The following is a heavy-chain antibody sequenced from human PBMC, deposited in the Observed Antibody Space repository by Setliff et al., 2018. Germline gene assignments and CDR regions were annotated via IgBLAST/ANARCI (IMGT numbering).Heavy chain of an antibody. CDR2: VYYSGST. Sequence: KASETLSLTCAVSDFSVCSVYYWGWIRQPPGKGLEWLANVYYSGSTYYNPSLESRVTMSVDTSKSQFSLNLYSVTAADTAVYYCARLPGYCNGGNCYGYYTFDIWGQGTMVTVSS. V-gene: IGHV4-38-2*01. J-gene: IGHJ3*02. CDR1: DFSVCSVYY. CDR3: ARLPGYCNGGNCYGYYTFDI. D-gene: IGHD2-15*01.